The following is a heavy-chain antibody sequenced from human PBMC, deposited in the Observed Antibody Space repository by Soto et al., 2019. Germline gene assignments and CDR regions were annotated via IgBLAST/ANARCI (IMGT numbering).Heavy chain of an antibody. Sequence: GGSLRLSCAASGFTFSNYAMTWVRQAPGKGLEWVSGISGSGSSIYYADSVKGRFTISRDNSKNTLYLQMNSLRAEDTAVYYCAVEKSITIFGVVTGPRNNYGMDVWGQGTTVTVSS. CDR3: AVEKSITIFGVVTGPRNNYGMDV. V-gene: IGHV3-23*01. CDR2: ISGSGSSI. D-gene: IGHD3-3*01. CDR1: GFTFSNYA. J-gene: IGHJ6*02.